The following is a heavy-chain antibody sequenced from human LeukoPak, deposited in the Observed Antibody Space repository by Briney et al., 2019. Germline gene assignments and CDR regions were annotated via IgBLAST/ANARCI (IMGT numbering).Heavy chain of an antibody. Sequence: SVKVSCKASGRTFSSYAISWVRQAPGQGLKWMGGIIPIFGTANYAQKFQGRVTITADKSTSTAYMELSSLRSEDTAVYYCARLMVRGANWFDPWGQGTLVTVSS. D-gene: IGHD3-10*01. J-gene: IGHJ5*02. CDR1: GRTFSSYA. CDR2: IIPIFGTA. V-gene: IGHV1-69*06. CDR3: ARLMVRGANWFDP.